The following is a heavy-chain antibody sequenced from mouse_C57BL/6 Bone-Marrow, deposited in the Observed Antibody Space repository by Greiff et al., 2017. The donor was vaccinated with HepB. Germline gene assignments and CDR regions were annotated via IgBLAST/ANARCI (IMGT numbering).Heavy chain of an antibody. CDR2: VYPYNGGT. CDR3: AVFYYYGSSYAMDY. V-gene: IGHV1-36*01. Sequence: EVQLQQSGPVLVKPGPSVKISCKASGFTFTDYYMHWVKQSHGKSLEWIGLVYPYNGGTSYNQKFKGKATLTVDTSSSTAYMELNSLTSEDSAVYYSAVFYYYGSSYAMDYWGQGTSVTVSS. CDR1: GFTFTDYY. J-gene: IGHJ4*01. D-gene: IGHD1-1*01.